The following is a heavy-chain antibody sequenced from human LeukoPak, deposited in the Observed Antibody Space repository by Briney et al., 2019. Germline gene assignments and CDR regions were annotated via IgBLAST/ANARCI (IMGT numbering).Heavy chain of an antibody. Sequence: ASVKVSCKASGYTFTRYYMHWGRQAPGQGLEWMGIINPSGGSTSYAQKFQGRVTMTRDTSTSTVYMELSSLRSEDTAVYYCARDGYSYGNFDYWGQGTLVTVSS. V-gene: IGHV1-46*01. CDR2: INPSGGST. J-gene: IGHJ4*02. CDR3: ARDGYSYGNFDY. D-gene: IGHD5-18*01. CDR1: GYTFTRYY.